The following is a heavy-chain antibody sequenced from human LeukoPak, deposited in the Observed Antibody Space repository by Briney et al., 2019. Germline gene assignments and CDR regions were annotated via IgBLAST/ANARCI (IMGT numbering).Heavy chain of an antibody. CDR1: GGSISSSSYY. CDR3: TRGSIAYYYMDV. D-gene: IGHD3-22*01. J-gene: IGHJ6*03. Sequence: PSETLSLTCTVSGGSISSSSYYWSWIRQPPGKGLEWIGYIYYSGSTNYNPSLKSRVTKSVDTSKNQFSLKLSSVTAADTAVYYCTRGSIAYYYMDVWGKGTTVTISS. V-gene: IGHV4-61*01. CDR2: IYYSGST.